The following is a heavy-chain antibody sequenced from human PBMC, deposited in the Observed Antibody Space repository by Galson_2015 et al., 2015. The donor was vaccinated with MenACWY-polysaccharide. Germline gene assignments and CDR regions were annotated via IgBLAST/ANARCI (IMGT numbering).Heavy chain of an antibody. Sequence: SLRLSCAASGLTFSNWWMTWVRQAPGKGLEWVASIKKDGSEKYYVDFVKGRFTISRDNAKDSLYLQMNSLRADDTAVYFCARGHLGLGLWGQGTTVTVSS. J-gene: IGHJ6*02. CDR3: ARGHLGLGL. V-gene: IGHV3-7*01. CDR1: GLTFSNWW. D-gene: IGHD7-27*01. CDR2: IKKDGSEK.